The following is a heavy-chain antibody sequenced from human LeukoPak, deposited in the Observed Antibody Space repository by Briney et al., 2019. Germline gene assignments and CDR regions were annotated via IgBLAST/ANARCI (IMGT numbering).Heavy chain of an antibody. Sequence: GGSMRPSCAVAGFTFISFWIRWDRHARGNGLEWVANIKQDGSETYYVDSVKGRLTISRDNATNSLYMQMNSLRAEDTAVYYCAKELTKGYCCYYGLDVWGQGTTVTVSS. CDR3: AKELTKGYCCYYGLDV. J-gene: IGHJ6*02. D-gene: IGHD4-11*01. CDR2: IKQDGSET. V-gene: IGHV3-7*03. CDR1: GFTFISFW.